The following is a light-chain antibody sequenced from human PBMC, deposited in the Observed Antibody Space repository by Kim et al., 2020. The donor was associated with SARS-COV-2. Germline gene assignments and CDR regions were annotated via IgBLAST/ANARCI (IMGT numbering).Light chain of an antibody. J-gene: IGKJ2*01. Sequence: ASIGERVTINCGASRIINSDLAWYQLRPGKAPKLLIYDASTVQTGIPSRFSGGGSGTEFTLTISSLQPDDFANYYCQHYSRSLRYTFGQGTKLEI. CDR2: DAS. CDR1: RIINSD. CDR3: QHYSRSLRYT. V-gene: IGKV1-5*01.